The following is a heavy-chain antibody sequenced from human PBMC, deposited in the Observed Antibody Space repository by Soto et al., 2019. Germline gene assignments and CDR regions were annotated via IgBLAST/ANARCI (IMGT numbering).Heavy chain of an antibody. CDR3: AKNYDFWSGNYYGMDV. J-gene: IGHJ6*02. CDR2: ISAHNGNT. Sequence: ASVKVSCKTSGGTFSTYTIYWVRQAPGQGLEWMGRISAHNGNTKYAQKLQGRVTMTTDTSTSTAYMELRSLRADDTAVYYCAKNYDFWSGNYYGMDVWGQGTTVTVSS. CDR1: GGTFSTYT. D-gene: IGHD3-3*01. V-gene: IGHV1-18*01.